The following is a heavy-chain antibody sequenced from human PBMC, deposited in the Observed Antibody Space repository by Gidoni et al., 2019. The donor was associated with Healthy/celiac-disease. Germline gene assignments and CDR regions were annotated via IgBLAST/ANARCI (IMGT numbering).Heavy chain of an antibody. CDR2: ISSSSSYI. CDR1: GFTFSSYS. Sequence: EVQLVESGGGLVKPGGSLRLSCAASGFTFSSYSMNWVRQAPGKGLEWVSSISSSSSYIYYADSVKGRFTISRDNAKNSLYLQMNSLRAEDTAVYYCAGGTSGSYGYYDYYYMDVWGKGTTVTVSS. CDR3: AGGTSGSYGYYDYYYMDV. V-gene: IGHV3-21*01. J-gene: IGHJ6*03. D-gene: IGHD3-10*01.